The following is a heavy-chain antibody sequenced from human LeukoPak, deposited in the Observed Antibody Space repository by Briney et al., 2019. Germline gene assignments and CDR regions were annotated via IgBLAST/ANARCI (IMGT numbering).Heavy chain of an antibody. CDR2: INSDGRST. Sequence: GGSLRLSCAASGFTFSNYWMHWVRQAPGKGLVWVSRINSDGRSTNYADSVKGRFTISRDNAKNTLFLQMNSLRAEDAAVYYCARDLSSSDWSFDYWGQGTLVTVSS. V-gene: IGHV3-74*01. CDR1: GFTFSNYW. J-gene: IGHJ4*02. D-gene: IGHD6-19*01. CDR3: ARDLSSSDWSFDY.